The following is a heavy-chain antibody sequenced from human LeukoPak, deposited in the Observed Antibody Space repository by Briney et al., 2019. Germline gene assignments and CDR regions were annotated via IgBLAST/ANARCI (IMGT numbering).Heavy chain of an antibody. D-gene: IGHD3-10*01. CDR1: GFTVSSNY. CDR3: ARVKNYYGSGSYYLDAFDI. J-gene: IGHJ3*02. CDR2: IYSGGSA. Sequence: GGSLRLSCAASGFTVSSNYMSWVRQAPGKGLEWVSVIYSGGSAYYADSVKGRLTISRDNSKNTLYLQMNSLRAEDTAVYYCARVKNYYGSGSYYLDAFDIWGQGTMVTVSS. V-gene: IGHV3-66*01.